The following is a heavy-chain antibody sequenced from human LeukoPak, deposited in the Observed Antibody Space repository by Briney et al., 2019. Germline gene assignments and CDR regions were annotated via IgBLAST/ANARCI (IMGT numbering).Heavy chain of an antibody. D-gene: IGHD6-13*01. CDR1: GYTFTGYY. V-gene: IGHV1-2*02. Sequence: GASVKVSCKASGYTFTGYYMHWVRQAPGQGLEWMGWINPNSGGTNYAQKFQGRVTMTRDTSISTAYMELSRLRSDDTAVYYCARAGRAYSSSWYWFDPWGQGTLVTVSS. J-gene: IGHJ5*02. CDR2: INPNSGGT. CDR3: ARAGRAYSSSWYWFDP.